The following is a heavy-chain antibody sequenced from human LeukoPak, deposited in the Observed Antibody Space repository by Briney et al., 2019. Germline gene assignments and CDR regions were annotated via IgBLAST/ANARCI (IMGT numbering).Heavy chain of an antibody. CDR3: ARVGYSSPDYYYYYYMDV. Sequence: PSETLSLTCTVFGGSISSYYWSWIRQPPGKGLEWIGYIYYSGSTNYNPSLKSRVTISVDTSKNQFSLKLSSVTAADTAVYYCARVGYSSPDYYYYYYMDVWGKGTTVTVSS. V-gene: IGHV4-59*01. CDR1: GGSISSYY. D-gene: IGHD6-13*01. CDR2: IYYSGST. J-gene: IGHJ6*03.